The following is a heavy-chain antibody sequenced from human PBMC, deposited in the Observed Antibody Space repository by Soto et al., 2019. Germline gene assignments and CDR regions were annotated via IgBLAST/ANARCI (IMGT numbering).Heavy chain of an antibody. CDR3: STFYDYSNDFDD. CDR2: FDPEDGET. CDR1: GYTLTELS. D-gene: IGHD4-4*01. Sequence: ASVKVSCKVSGYTLTELSMHWVRQAPGKGLEWMGGFDPEDGETIYAQKFQGRVTMTEDTSTDTAYMELSSLRSEDTAVYYCSTFYDYSNDFDDWGQGTLVTVSS. V-gene: IGHV1-24*01. J-gene: IGHJ4*02.